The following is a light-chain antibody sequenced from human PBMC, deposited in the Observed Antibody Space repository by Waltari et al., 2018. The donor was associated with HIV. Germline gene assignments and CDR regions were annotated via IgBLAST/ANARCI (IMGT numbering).Light chain of an antibody. Sequence: EIVLTQSPATLSLSPGERATLSCRASQSVSTFLAWYQHKPGQAPRLLIFDATYRATDIPARFSGSGSGTDLTLTISSLAPEDSAIYYCQQRTHWPLTFGGGTRVEIK. V-gene: IGKV3-11*01. CDR3: QQRTHWPLT. CDR2: DAT. CDR1: QSVSTF. J-gene: IGKJ4*01.